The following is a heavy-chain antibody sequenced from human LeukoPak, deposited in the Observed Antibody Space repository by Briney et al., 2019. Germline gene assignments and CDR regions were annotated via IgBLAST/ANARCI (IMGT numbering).Heavy chain of an antibody. CDR2: IVGSGVTT. CDR3: ARVYYYDSSGYYYFDY. D-gene: IGHD3-22*01. J-gene: IGHJ4*02. CDR1: GFTFSNYG. Sequence: GGSLRLSCVASGFTFSNYGMNWVRQAPGKGLEWVSGIVGSGVTTYYADSVKGRFTISRDNAKNSLYLQMNSLRAEDTALYHCARVYYYDSSGYYYFDYWGQGTLVTVSS. V-gene: IGHV3-23*01.